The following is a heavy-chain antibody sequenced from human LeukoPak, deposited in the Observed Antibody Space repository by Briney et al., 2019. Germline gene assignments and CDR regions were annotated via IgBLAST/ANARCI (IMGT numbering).Heavy chain of an antibody. V-gene: IGHV1-3*01. J-gene: IGHJ4*02. CDR2: INAGNGNT. D-gene: IGHD3-3*01. CDR1: GYTFTGYA. Sequence: ASVKVSCKASGYTFTGYAMHWVRQAPGQRLEWMGWINAGNGNTKYSQKFQGRVTITRDTSASTAYMELSSLRSEDTAVYYCARDRRFLEWLLFDYWGQGTLVTVSS. CDR3: ARDRRFLEWLLFDY.